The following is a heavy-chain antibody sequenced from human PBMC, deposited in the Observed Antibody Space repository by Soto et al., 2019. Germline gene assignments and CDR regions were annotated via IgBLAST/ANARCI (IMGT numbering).Heavy chain of an antibody. Sequence: WGSLRLSCAASGLTFDTYWMTWAREDPGKGLGWVAHIKQDGGQTYYVDSVKGTFTISRDNAKTSLYLQTNSLRADDTSVYFCARGGNGYENWPPYYYYGMDVWAQGTTVTVSS. V-gene: IGHV3-7*01. CDR2: IKQDGGQT. D-gene: IGHD5-12*01. J-gene: IGHJ6*02. CDR3: ARGGNGYENWPPYYYYGMDV. CDR1: GLTFDTYW.